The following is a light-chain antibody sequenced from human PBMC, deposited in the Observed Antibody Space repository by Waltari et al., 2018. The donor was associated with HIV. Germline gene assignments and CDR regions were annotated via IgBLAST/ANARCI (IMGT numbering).Light chain of an antibody. V-gene: IGKV1-9*01. Sequence: DIQLTQSPSFLFASVGDSVTITGWASQGISSYVAWYQQKPGKAPKLLIYAASTLQSGVPSRFSGSGSGTEFTLTISSLQPEDFATYYCQQLNSYPITFGQGTRLEIK. CDR2: AAS. CDR1: QGISSY. CDR3: QQLNSYPIT. J-gene: IGKJ5*01.